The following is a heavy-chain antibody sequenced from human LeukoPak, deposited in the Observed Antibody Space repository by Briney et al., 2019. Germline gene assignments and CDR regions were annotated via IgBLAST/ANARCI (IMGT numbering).Heavy chain of an antibody. J-gene: IGHJ4*02. CDR3: AKGEYCSGGSCYSGDYFDY. Sequence: GGSLRLSCAASGFTFSSYEMNWVRQAPGKGLEWVSYISSSGSTIYYADSVKGRFTISRDNSKNTLYLQMNSLRAEDTAVYYCAKGEYCSGGSCYSGDYFDYWGQGTLVTVSS. D-gene: IGHD2-15*01. CDR1: GFTFSSYE. CDR2: ISSSGSTI. V-gene: IGHV3-48*03.